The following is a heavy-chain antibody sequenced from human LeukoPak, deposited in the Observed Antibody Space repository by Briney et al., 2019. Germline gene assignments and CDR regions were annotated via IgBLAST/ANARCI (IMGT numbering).Heavy chain of an antibody. V-gene: IGHV1-8*01. J-gene: IGHJ5*02. CDR2: MSPNSGNT. CDR3: ARGVVVVPAANNWFDP. Sequence: ASVKVSCKASGCTFTSYDINWARQATGQGLEWMGWMSPNSGNTGYAQKFQGRVTMTRNTSISTAYMELSSLRSEDTAVYYCARGVVVVPAANNWFDPWGQGTLVTVSS. CDR1: GCTFTSYD. D-gene: IGHD2-2*01.